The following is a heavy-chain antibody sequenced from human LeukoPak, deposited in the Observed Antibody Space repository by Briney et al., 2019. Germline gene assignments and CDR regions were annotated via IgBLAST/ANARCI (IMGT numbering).Heavy chain of an antibody. CDR2: IYYSGST. CDR3: ARDCGSSLDAFDI. CDR1: GGSISSGGYY. V-gene: IGHV4-31*03. J-gene: IGHJ3*02. D-gene: IGHD2-2*01. Sequence: SETLSLTCTVSGGSISSGGYYWSWIRQHPGKGLEWIGHIYYSGSTYYNPSLKSRVTISVDTSKNQFSLKLSSVTAADTAVYYCARDCGSSLDAFDIWGQGTMVTVSS.